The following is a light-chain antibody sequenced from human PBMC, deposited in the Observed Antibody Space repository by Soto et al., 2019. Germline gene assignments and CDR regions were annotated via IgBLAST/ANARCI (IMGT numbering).Light chain of an antibody. Sequence: QSVLTQPPSVSGAPGQRVTISCTGSSSNIGAGHDVHWYQQLPGTAPKLLIYGNTNRPSGVPDRFSGSKSGTSASLAITGLQAEDEADYYCQSYDSSLSGSEVFGTGTKVTVL. J-gene: IGLJ1*01. CDR3: QSYDSSLSGSEV. V-gene: IGLV1-40*01. CDR1: SSNIGAGHD. CDR2: GNT.